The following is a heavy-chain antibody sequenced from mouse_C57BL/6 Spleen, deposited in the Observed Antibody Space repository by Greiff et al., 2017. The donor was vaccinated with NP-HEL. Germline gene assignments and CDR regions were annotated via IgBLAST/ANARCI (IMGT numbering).Heavy chain of an antibody. V-gene: IGHV1-69*01. CDR1: GYTFTSYW. CDR2: IDPSDSYT. D-gene: IGHD2-5*01. Sequence: QVQLQQPGAELVMPGASVKLSCKASGYTFTSYWMHWVKQRPGQGLEWIGEIDPSDSYTNYNQKFKGKSTLTVDKSSSTAYMQLSSLTSEDSAVYYCATSYYSNWGAMDYWGQGTSDTVSS. CDR3: ATSYYSNWGAMDY. J-gene: IGHJ4*01.